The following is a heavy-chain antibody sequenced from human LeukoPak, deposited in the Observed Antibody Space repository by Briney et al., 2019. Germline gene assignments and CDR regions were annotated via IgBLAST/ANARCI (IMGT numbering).Heavy chain of an antibody. D-gene: IGHD4-23*01. J-gene: IGHJ4*02. Sequence: SEALSLTCTVSGGSISSGGYSWSWIRQPPGKGLEWIGYIYHSGSTYYNPSLKSRVTISVDRSKNQFSLKLSSVTAADTAVYYCARGGNAPDYWGQGTLVTVSS. CDR2: IYHSGST. CDR1: GGSISSGGYS. CDR3: ARGGNAPDY. V-gene: IGHV4-30-2*01.